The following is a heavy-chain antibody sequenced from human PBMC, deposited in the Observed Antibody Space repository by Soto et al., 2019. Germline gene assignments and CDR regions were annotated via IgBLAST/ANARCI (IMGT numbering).Heavy chain of an antibody. CDR2: IYWDDDR. CDR3: AHFRLPTGFDY. D-gene: IGHD4-17*01. V-gene: IGHV2-5*02. J-gene: IGHJ4*02. Sequence: QITLKESGPTLVKPTQTLTLTCTFSGFSLTTSGVGVGWIRQPPGKALEWLALIYWDDDRRYSPSLRSRLTNTKDTSQNQVVLTMSHLDPVDTATPFCAHFRLPTGFDYWGQGTLVTVSS. CDR1: GFSLTTSGVG.